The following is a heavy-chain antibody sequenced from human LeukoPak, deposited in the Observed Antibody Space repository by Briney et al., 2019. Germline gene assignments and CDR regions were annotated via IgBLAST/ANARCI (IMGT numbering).Heavy chain of an antibody. J-gene: IGHJ4*02. CDR3: ARSYCTVNSCYQSFGY. CDR2: ISSNGATK. V-gene: IGHV3-64*02. CDR1: GFSFSTHR. Sequence: GGSLRLSCAASGFSFSTHRIHWVRQAPGMGLEYVSAISSNGATKYYADSVKGRFTISRDNFKNTVYLQMDSLRAEDMAVYYCARSYCTVNSCYQSFGYWGPGTLVSVSS. D-gene: IGHD2-8*02.